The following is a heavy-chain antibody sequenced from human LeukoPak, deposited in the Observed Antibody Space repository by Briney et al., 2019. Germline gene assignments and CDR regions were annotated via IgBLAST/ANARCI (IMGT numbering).Heavy chain of an antibody. V-gene: IGHV3-11*04. CDR2: ISSSGSII. Sequence: GGSLILSCAASGFTFSDYYMTWIRQAPGKGLEWISYISSSGSIIYYADSVKGRFTISRDNAKNSLYLQMNSLRAEDTAVYYCATFKLSSGYDPFDSWGQGTLVTVSS. D-gene: IGHD5-12*01. J-gene: IGHJ4*02. CDR3: ATFKLSSGYDPFDS. CDR1: GFTFSDYY.